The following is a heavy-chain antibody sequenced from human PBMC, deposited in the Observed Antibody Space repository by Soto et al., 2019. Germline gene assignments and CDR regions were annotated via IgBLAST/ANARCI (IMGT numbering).Heavy chain of an antibody. CDR1: GFTFSSYG. Sequence: QVQLVESGGGVVQPGRSLRLSCAASGFTFSSYGMHWVRQAPGKGLEWVAVISYDGSNKYYADSVKGRFTISRDNSKNTLYLQMNSLRAEDMAVYYCAKCVPVDTAMKFYYYYGMDVWGQGTTVTVSS. J-gene: IGHJ6*02. V-gene: IGHV3-30*18. D-gene: IGHD5-18*01. CDR3: AKCVPVDTAMKFYYYYGMDV. CDR2: ISYDGSNK.